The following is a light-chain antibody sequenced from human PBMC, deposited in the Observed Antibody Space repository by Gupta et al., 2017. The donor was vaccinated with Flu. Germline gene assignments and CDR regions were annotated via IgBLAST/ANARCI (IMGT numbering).Light chain of an antibody. V-gene: IGKV1-9*01. CDR2: AAS. CDR3: QQFNSYPRT. CDR1: QGISSY. Sequence: PSFLSASVGDRVTITCRASQGISSYLAWYQQKPGKAPKLLIYAASTLQSGVPSRFSGSGSGTEFTLTISSLQPEDFATDYCQQFNSYPRTFGQGTKVEIK. J-gene: IGKJ1*01.